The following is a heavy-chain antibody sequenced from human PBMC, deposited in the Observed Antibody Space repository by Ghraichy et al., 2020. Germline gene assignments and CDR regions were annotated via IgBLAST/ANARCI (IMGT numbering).Heavy chain of an antibody. CDR2: IHYSGST. D-gene: IGHD4-23*01. J-gene: IGHJ4*02. Sequence: SETLSLTCTVSGGSISSYYWTWIRQPPGKGLEWIGYIHYSGSTNYNPSLKSRVTISIDTSKNQFSLKLSSVTAADTAVYYCARLFSDGGNIRYFDYWGQGTLVTVSS. CDR3: ARLFSDGGNIRYFDY. V-gene: IGHV4-59*01. CDR1: GGSISSYY.